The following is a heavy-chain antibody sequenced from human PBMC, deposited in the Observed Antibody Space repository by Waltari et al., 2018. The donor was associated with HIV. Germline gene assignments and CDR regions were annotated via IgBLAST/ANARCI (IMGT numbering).Heavy chain of an antibody. D-gene: IGHD5-12*01. CDR3: AKDDRATRGLDN. J-gene: IGHJ4*02. CDR2: VRDVDST. V-gene: IGHV3-23*01. Sequence: EVQLLESGGGLVQPGGSLRLLCAAPGFRLSHYAMSWVRQAPGEGLEWVAVVRDVDSTYYVDSVKGRFIISRDDSKDTLYLQMNSLRVEDTAVYYCAKDDRATRGLDNWGQGTLVTVSS. CDR1: GFRLSHYA.